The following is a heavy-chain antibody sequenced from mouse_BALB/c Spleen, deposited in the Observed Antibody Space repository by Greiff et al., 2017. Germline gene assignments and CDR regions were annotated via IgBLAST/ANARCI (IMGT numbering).Heavy chain of an antibody. V-gene: IGHV14-1*02. D-gene: IGHD1-2*01. CDR2: IDPENGNT. CDR1: GFNIKDYY. Sequence: EVMLVESGAELVRPGALVKLSCKASGFNIKDYYMHWVKQRPEQGLEWIGWIDPENGNTIYDPKFQGKASITADTSSNTAYLQLSSLTSEDTAVYYCARSGLLRPWFAYWGQGTLVTVSA. CDR3: ARSGLLRPWFAY. J-gene: IGHJ3*01.